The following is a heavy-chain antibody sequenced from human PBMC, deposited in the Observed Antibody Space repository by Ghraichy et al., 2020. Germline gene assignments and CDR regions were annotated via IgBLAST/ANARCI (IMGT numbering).Heavy chain of an antibody. V-gene: IGHV3-48*04. J-gene: IGHJ4*02. D-gene: IGHD2-8*02. Sequence: GGSLRLSCAASGFIFSSYGMNWVRQAPGKGLEWVSHIGIGSTTVFNADFVKGRFTISRDDAKNSVYLQMNSLRAEDTAVYYCARSLGYWAFDYWGQGTLVTVSS. CDR1: GFIFSSYG. CDR2: IGIGSTTV. CDR3: ARSLGYWAFDY.